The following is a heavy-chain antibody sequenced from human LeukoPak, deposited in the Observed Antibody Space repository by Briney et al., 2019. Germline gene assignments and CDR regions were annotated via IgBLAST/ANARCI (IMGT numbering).Heavy chain of an antibody. D-gene: IGHD3-10*01. CDR2: INPNSGGT. CDR3: ARAGYYGSGSYAFDI. J-gene: IGHJ3*02. Sequence: ASVKVSCKASGYTFTGYYMHWVRQAPGQGLEWMGWINPNSGGTNYAQKFQGRVTMTRGTSISTAYMELSRLRSDDTAVYYCARAGYYGSGSYAFDIWGQGTMVTVSS. V-gene: IGHV1-2*02. CDR1: GYTFTGYY.